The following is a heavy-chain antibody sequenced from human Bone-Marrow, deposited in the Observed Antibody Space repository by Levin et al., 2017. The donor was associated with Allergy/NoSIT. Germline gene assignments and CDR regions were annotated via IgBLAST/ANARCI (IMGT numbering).Heavy chain of an antibody. CDR3: ARVRFPGYHGSGSYYNEYYFDS. V-gene: IGHV3-53*01. J-gene: IGHJ4*02. CDR1: GFPVRGYY. D-gene: IGHD3-10*01. CDR2: IYDAGRT. Sequence: LSLTCAASGFPVRGYYLSWVRQAPGKGLEWVSTIYDAGRTYYADSVKGRFTISRDNSKDTLYLQMNSLRADDTAVYYCARVRFPGYHGSGSYYNEYYFDSWGQGTLVTVSS.